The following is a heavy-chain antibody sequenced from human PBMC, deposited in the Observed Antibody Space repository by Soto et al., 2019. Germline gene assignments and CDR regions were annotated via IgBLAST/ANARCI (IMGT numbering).Heavy chain of an antibody. V-gene: IGHV1-69*01. CDR2: ITPIFTTT. CDR1: GGTFSSDV. Sequence: QVQLVQSGAEVKKPGSSMKVSCKASGGTFSSDVINWVRQAPGQGLEWMGGITPIFTTTNYAQKSQGRVTVTTDESARTVYLELSSLRSEDTAVYYCATGPLYASGVANYWGQGALVTVSS. D-gene: IGHD3-10*01. J-gene: IGHJ4*02. CDR3: ATGPLYASGVANY.